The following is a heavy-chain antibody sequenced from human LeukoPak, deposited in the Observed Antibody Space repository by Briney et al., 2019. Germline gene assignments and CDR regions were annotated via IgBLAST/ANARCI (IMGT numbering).Heavy chain of an antibody. CDR2: INHSGST. V-gene: IGHV4-34*01. CDR1: GGSFSGYY. Sequence: SETLSLTCAVYGGSFSGYYWSWIRQPPGKGLEWIGEINHSGSTNYNPSLKSRVTISVDTSKNQFSLKLSSVTAADTAVYYCARMRRATRADYWGQGTLVTVSS. CDR3: ARMRRATRADY. J-gene: IGHJ4*02.